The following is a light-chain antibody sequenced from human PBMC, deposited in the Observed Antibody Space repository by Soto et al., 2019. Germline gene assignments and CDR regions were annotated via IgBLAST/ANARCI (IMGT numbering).Light chain of an antibody. Sequence: DIPMTQSPSSLSASVGDRVTITCRASQSIGKYLNWYQQKPGKAPKLLIYAASTLQRGVPSRFSGRGSGTDFILTINSLQPEDFATYYCQQSYITPLTFGGGTKAEI. CDR2: AAS. J-gene: IGKJ4*01. CDR3: QQSYITPLT. CDR1: QSIGKY. V-gene: IGKV1-39*01.